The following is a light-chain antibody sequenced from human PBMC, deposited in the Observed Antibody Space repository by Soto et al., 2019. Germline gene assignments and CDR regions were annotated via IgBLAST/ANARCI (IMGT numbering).Light chain of an antibody. CDR1: SSDVGSYNL. V-gene: IGLV2-14*02. J-gene: IGLJ2*01. CDR2: EGS. CDR3: SSYTSSSTHVV. Sequence: QSALTQPASVSGSPGQSITISCTGTSSDVGSYNLVSWYQQHPGKAPKLMIYEGSKRPSGVSNRFSGSKSGNTASLTISGLQAEDEADYYCSSYTSSSTHVVFGGGTKVTVL.